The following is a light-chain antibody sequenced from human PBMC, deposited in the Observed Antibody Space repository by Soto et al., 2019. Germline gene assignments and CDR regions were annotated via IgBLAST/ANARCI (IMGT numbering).Light chain of an antibody. CDR1: QGISSY. V-gene: IGKV1-9*01. CDR3: QHLNGYPQT. CDR2: AAS. Sequence: IRLTQSPSSLSASVGDRVTITCRASQGISSYLVWYQQKPGKAPKLLIYAASTLQSGVPSRFSGSGSGTDFTLTISSLQPEDFATYYCQHLNGYPQTFGGGTKVEIK. J-gene: IGKJ4*01.